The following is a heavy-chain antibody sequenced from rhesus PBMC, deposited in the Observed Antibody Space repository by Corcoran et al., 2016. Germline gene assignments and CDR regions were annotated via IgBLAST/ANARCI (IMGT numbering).Heavy chain of an antibody. CDR3: ERDSCSYYHISYFDY. CDR1: GYTFTDYY. Sequence: QVQLVQSGAEVKKPGSSVKVSCKASGYTFTDYYMHWVRQAPGQGLEWMGEINPKTGGTNYAQKFQGRVTLTRDTSTSTAYMELSSLRSEDTAVYYCERDSCSYYHISYFDYWGQGVLVTVSS. J-gene: IGHJ4*01. D-gene: IGHD3-16*01. CDR2: INPKTGGT. V-gene: IGHV1-138*01.